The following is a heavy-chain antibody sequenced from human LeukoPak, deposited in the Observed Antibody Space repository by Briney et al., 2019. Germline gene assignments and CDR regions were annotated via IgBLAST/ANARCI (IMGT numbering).Heavy chain of an antibody. D-gene: IGHD6-19*01. CDR1: GGSISSYY. Sequence: SETLSLTCTVSGGSISSYYLSWIRQPPGKGLEWIGYIYYSGSTNYNPSLKSRVTISVDTSKNQFSLKLSSVTAADTAVYYCASRGSNGYSSGWYGLGAFDIWGQGTMVTVSS. V-gene: IGHV4-59*01. CDR2: IYYSGST. J-gene: IGHJ3*02. CDR3: ASRGSNGYSSGWYGLGAFDI.